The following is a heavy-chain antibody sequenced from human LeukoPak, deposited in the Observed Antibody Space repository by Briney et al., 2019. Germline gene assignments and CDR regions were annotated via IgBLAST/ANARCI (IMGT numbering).Heavy chain of an antibody. J-gene: IGHJ3*02. Sequence: GGSLRLSCAASGFTFSSYSMNWVRQAPGKGLEWVSSISSSSSYIYYADSVKGRFTISRDNAKNSLYLQMNSLRAEDTAVYYCAREKEQLGRLGAFDIWGQGTMVTVSS. CDR2: ISSSSSYI. CDR3: AREKEQLGRLGAFDI. D-gene: IGHD6-6*01. CDR1: GFTFSSYS. V-gene: IGHV3-21*01.